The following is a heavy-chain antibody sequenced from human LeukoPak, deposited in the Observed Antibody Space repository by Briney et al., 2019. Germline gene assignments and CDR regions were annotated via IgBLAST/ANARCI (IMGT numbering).Heavy chain of an antibody. D-gene: IGHD4-11*01. Sequence: PGGSLRLSCAASGVTVSSNYMNWVRQAPGKGLEWVSILYSDGSTDYADSVRGRFTIFRDNAKNTQYLQMNSLRAEDTAVYYCARGLMNTVTTRGGFDIWGQGTMVTVSS. CDR1: GVTVSSNY. J-gene: IGHJ3*02. CDR3: ARGLMNTVTTRGGFDI. V-gene: IGHV3-53*01. CDR2: LYSDGST.